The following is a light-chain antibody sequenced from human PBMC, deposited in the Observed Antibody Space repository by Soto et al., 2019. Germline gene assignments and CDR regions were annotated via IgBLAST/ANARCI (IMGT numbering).Light chain of an antibody. J-gene: IGLJ1*01. V-gene: IGLV1-51*02. CDR3: GTWDSSLSVFV. CDR2: EDN. Sequence: HSVLTQPPSVSAVPGQKVSFSCSGSSSNIGKNYVSWYQQVPGTAPKLLIYEDNKRRSGIPDRFSGSKSGTSATLGITGLQTGDEADYYCGTWDSSLSVFVFGTGTKVTVL. CDR1: SSNIGKNY.